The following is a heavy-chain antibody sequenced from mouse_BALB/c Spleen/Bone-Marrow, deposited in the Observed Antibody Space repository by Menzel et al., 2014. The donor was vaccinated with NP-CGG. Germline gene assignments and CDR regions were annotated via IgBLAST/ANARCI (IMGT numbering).Heavy chain of an antibody. J-gene: IGHJ2*01. CDR1: GFTFSSYT. V-gene: IGHV5-6-4*01. CDR3: TRDNGPFDY. Sequence: EVQVVESGGGLVKPGGSLKLSRAASGFTFSSYTMSWVRQTPEKRLEWVATITSGGSYTYYPDSVKGRFTISRDNAKNTLYLQMSSLKSEDTAMYYCTRDNGPFDYWGQGTTLTVSS. CDR2: ITSGGSYT. D-gene: IGHD1-2*01.